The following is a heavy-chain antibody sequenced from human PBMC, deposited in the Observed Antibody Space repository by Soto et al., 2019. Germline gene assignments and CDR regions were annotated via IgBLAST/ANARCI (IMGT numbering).Heavy chain of an antibody. CDR2: ISGSGGST. CDR3: AKDGMGQQPLSIAYPRSPHYFDY. Sequence: GGSLRLSCAASGFTFSSYAMSWVRQAPGKGLEWVSAISGSGGSTYYADSVKGRFTISRDNSKNTLYLQMNSLRAEDTAVYYCAKDGMGQQPLSIAYPRSPHYFDYWGQGTLVTVSS. J-gene: IGHJ4*02. D-gene: IGHD6-13*01. V-gene: IGHV3-23*01. CDR1: GFTFSSYA.